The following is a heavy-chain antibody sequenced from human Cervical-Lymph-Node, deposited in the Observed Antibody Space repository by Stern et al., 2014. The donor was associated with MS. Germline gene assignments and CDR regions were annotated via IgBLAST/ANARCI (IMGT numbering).Heavy chain of an antibody. CDR2: IYQDGST. Sequence: VQLVESGPGLVKPSETLSLTCTVSGGSFNNYYWSWIRQPPGKGLEWIGYIYQDGSTKYNPSLKSRVTISLHTSKKQFSLRLTYVTAADTAVYYCARVDDCSGGTCFSTSWFDPWGQGTLVTVSS. D-gene: IGHD2-15*01. J-gene: IGHJ5*02. V-gene: IGHV4-59*01. CDR1: GGSFNNYY. CDR3: ARVDDCSGGTCFSTSWFDP.